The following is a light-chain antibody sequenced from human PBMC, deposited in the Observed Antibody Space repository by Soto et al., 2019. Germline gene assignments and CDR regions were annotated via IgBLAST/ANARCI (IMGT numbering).Light chain of an antibody. CDR1: QDIRNY. Sequence: AIQLTQSPSSLAASGGDRVAVTCRASQDIRNYLAWYQQKPGKAPKLLIYDASTLESGVPSRFSGSGSGTDFTLTISCLQSEDFATYYCQQYYSYPPTFGQGTKVDIK. CDR2: DAS. CDR3: QQYYSYPPT. V-gene: IGKV1-13*02. J-gene: IGKJ1*01.